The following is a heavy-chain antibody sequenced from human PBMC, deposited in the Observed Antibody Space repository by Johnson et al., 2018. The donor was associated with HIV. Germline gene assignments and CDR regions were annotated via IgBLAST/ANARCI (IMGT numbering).Heavy chain of an antibody. D-gene: IGHD1-26*01. CDR1: GITFSSYG. CDR3: AKEGGELLLDAFDI. J-gene: IGHJ3*02. Sequence: QVQLVESGGGVVQPGGSLRLSCAASGITFSSYGMHWVRQAPGRGLEWVAFIRYDGSNKYYADSVKGRFTISRDNSKNTLYLQMNSLRAEDTAVYYCAKEGGELLLDAFDIWGQGTMVTVSS. CDR2: IRYDGSNK. V-gene: IGHV3-30*02.